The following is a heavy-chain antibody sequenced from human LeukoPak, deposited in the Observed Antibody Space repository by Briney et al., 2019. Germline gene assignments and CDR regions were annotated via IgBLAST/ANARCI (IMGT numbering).Heavy chain of an antibody. D-gene: IGHD3-3*01. Sequence: PSETLSLTCTVPGGSISSYYWSWIRQPPGKGLEWIGYIYYSGSTNYNPSLKSRVTISVDTSKNQFSLKLSSVTAADTAVYYCARLPNKPQIWSGYPWYFDYWGQGTLVTVSS. J-gene: IGHJ4*02. CDR3: ARLPNKPQIWSGYPWYFDY. CDR1: GGSISSYY. V-gene: IGHV4-59*08. CDR2: IYYSGST.